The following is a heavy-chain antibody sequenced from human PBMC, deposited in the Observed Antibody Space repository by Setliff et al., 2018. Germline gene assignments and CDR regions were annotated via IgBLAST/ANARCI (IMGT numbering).Heavy chain of an antibody. J-gene: IGHJ4*02. CDR1: GGSFSGYY. CDR3: AIDRITIFGVVIPFDY. V-gene: IGHV4-34*01. D-gene: IGHD3-3*01. CDR2: INHSGST. Sequence: PSETLSLTCAVYGGSFSGYYWSWIRQPPGKGLEWIGEINHSGSTNDNPSLKSRVTMSVDTSKNQFSLRLNSATAADTAVYYCAIDRITIFGVVIPFDYWGQGTLVTVSS.